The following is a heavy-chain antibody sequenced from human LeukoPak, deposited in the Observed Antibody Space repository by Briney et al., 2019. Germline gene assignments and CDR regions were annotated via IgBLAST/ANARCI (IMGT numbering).Heavy chain of an antibody. CDR1: GYTFTGYF. D-gene: IGHD3-3*01. Sequence: ASVKVSCKASGYTFTGYFTHWVRQALGQGLEWMGWINPNSGATNYAQKFQCSVTMTRGSSISTAYMELSRLRSDDTAVYYCARGGSITFFGVVKAFDIWGQGTMVTVSS. CDR3: ARGGSITFFGVVKAFDI. V-gene: IGHV1-2*02. CDR2: INPNSGAT. J-gene: IGHJ3*02.